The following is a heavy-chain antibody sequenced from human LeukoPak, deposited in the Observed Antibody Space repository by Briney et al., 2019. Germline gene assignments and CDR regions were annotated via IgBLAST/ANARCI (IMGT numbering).Heavy chain of an antibody. Sequence: ASVKVSCKASGYTFTGYYMHWVRQAPGQGLEWMGWINTNTGNPTYAQGFTGRFVLSLDTSVSTAYLQISSLKAEDTAVYYCARDQSSSWTHYYYMDVWGKGTTVTVSS. D-gene: IGHD6-13*01. V-gene: IGHV7-4-1*02. CDR2: INTNTGNP. CDR1: GYTFTGYY. J-gene: IGHJ6*03. CDR3: ARDQSSSWTHYYYMDV.